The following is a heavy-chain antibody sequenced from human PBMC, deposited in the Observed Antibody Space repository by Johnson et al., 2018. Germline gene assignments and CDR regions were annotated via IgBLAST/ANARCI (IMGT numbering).Heavy chain of an antibody. CDR1: GFTFSGSA. Sequence: VQPQESGGGFVQPGGSVKLSCAAAGFTFSGSAMHWVRQASGKGLEWVGRIRNKANYYTTQYAASVKGRFTISRDESSNSLFLQMNSLMTEETAVYYCAGDVRYNSHSYFACWCQGALVTVSS. J-gene: IGHJ4*02. D-gene: IGHD1-1*01. CDR3: AGDVRYNSHSYFAC. V-gene: IGHV3-73*02. CDR2: IRNKANYYTT.